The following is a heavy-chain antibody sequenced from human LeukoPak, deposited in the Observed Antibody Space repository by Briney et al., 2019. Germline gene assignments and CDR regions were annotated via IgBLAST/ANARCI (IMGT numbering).Heavy chain of an antibody. J-gene: IGHJ4*02. V-gene: IGHV4-39*01. Sequence: SETLSLACSVSGGSMSSSSYYWDRIRQPPGKGLEWIGNIHYNGNTYYNPSLKSRVTISVDTSKNQFSLKLSSVTAADTAVYYCATSGWYLLPGVYWGQGTLVTVSS. CDR3: ATSGWYLLPGVY. CDR2: IHYNGNT. D-gene: IGHD6-19*01. CDR1: GGSMSSSSYY.